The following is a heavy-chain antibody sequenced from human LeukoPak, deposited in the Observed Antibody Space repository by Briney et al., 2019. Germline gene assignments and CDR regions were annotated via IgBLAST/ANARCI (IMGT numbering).Heavy chain of an antibody. CDR1: GYTFTGYY. CDR3: AREAEWERGALDI. CDR2: INPNSGGT. Sequence: ASVKVSCKASGYTFTGYYMHWVRQAPGQGLEWMGWINPNSGGTNYAQKFQGRVTMTRDTSISTAYMELSRLRSDDTAVYYCAREAEWERGALDIWGQGTMVTVSS. D-gene: IGHD1-26*01. J-gene: IGHJ3*02. V-gene: IGHV1-2*02.